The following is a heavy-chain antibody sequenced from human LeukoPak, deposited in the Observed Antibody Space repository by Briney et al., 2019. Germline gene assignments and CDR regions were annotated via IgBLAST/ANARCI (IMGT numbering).Heavy chain of an antibody. D-gene: IGHD3-3*01. CDR1: GDSISSANYY. Sequence: SQTLSLTCTVSGDSISSANYYWSWVRQPPGKGQEWIGYIYYSGSTYYNPSLKSRVTISSDMSKNQFSLKLSSVTAADTAVYYCARDRKYHDFWSGYSDVWGQGTVVTVSS. J-gene: IGHJ3*01. CDR2: IYYSGST. CDR3: ARDRKYHDFWSGYSDV. V-gene: IGHV4-30-4*01.